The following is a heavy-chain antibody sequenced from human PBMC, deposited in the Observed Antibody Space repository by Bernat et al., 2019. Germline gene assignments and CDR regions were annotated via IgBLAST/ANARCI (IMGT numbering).Heavy chain of an antibody. D-gene: IGHD3-16*01. CDR3: ARALGDASFSYSYGLDV. CDR2: IDPATGTT. J-gene: IGHJ6*02. Sequence: QVQLVQSASEVKNPGASVNISCKALRYSFISYGIHWLRQASGQRLEWMGWIDPATGTTKFSQKFQGRVTITMYTSASTVYLGLSSLRSEDTALYYCARALGDASFSYSYGLDVWGQVTTVTVSS. CDR1: RYSFISYG. V-gene: IGHV1-3*01.